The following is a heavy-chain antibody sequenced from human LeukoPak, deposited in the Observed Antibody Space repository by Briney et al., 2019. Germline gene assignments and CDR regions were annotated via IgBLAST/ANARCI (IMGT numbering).Heavy chain of an antibody. CDR3: ARLVVPAAIESYFDY. CDR1: GGSISSYY. Sequence: SETLSLTCTVPGGSISSYYWSWIRQPPGKGLEWIGYIYYSGSTNYNPSLKSRVTISVDTSKNQFSLKLSSVTAADTAVYYCARLVVPAAIESYFDYWGQGTLVTVSS. V-gene: IGHV4-59*08. D-gene: IGHD2-2*01. J-gene: IGHJ4*02. CDR2: IYYSGST.